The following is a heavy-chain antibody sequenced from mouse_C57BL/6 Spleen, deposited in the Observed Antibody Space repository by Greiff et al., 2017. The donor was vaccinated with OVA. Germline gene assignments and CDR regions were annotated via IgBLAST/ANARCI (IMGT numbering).Heavy chain of an antibody. D-gene: IGHD1-1*01. Sequence: VQLQESVAELVRPGASVKLSCTASGFTITNTYMHWVKQRPEQGLEWIGRIDPANGNTKYAPKFQGKATITADTSSITAYLQLSSLTSEDTAIDDGASHYYGSDYAMDYWGQGTSVTVSS. V-gene: IGHV14-3*01. CDR1: GFTITNTY. CDR2: IDPANGNT. J-gene: IGHJ4*01. CDR3: ASHYYGSDYAMDY.